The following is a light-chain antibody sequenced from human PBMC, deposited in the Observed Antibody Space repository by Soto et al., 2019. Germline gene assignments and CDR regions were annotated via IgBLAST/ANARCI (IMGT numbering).Light chain of an antibody. CDR2: GNN. V-gene: IGLV1-40*01. CDR1: SSNIGAGYD. CDR3: QSYDGSRDV. Sequence: QPVLTQPPSVSGAPGQAVTISCTGSSSNIGAGYDVHWYLQLPGTAPKLLIYGNNNRPSGVPDRFSGSKSGASASLAITGLQAEDEADYYCQSYDGSRDVFGTGTKVTVL. J-gene: IGLJ1*01.